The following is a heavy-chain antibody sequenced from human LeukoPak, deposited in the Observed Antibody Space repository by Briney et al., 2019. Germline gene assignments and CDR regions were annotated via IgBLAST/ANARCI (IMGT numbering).Heavy chain of an antibody. V-gene: IGHV3-30*02. Sequence: GGSLRLSCAASGFTFSKYGMHWVRQAPGKGLEWVAFIRYEGSDKYYADSVKGRFTISRDNSKITLYLQMNSLRAEDTAVYYCAKGAREDFDYWGQGTLLTVSS. CDR1: GFTFSKYG. CDR3: AKGAREDFDY. J-gene: IGHJ4*02. D-gene: IGHD1-26*01. CDR2: IRYEGSDK.